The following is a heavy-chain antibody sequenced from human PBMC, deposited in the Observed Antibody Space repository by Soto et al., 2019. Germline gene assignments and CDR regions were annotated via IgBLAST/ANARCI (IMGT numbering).Heavy chain of an antibody. CDR3: ARGWFGELPLPLDY. Sequence: QVQLQESGPGLVKPSQTLSLTCTVSGGSISSGGYYWSWIRQHPGKGLEWSGYIYYSGSTYYNPSLKRRVTISVDTSKNQFSLKLSSVTAADTAVYYCARGWFGELPLPLDYWGQGTLVTVSS. V-gene: IGHV4-31*03. D-gene: IGHD3-10*01. CDR2: IYYSGST. CDR1: GGSISSGGYY. J-gene: IGHJ4*02.